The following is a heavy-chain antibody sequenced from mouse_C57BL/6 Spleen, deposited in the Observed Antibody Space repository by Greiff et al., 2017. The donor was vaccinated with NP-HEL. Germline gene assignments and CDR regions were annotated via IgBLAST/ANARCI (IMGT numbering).Heavy chain of an antibody. CDR3: ARDITTAHFDV. V-gene: IGHV1-26*01. CDR2: INPNNGGT. J-gene: IGHJ1*03. CDR1: GYTFTDYY. Sequence: EVQLQQSGPELVKPGASVKISCKASGYTFTDYYMNWVKQSHGKSLEWIGDINPNNGGTSYNQKFKGKATLTVDKSSSTAYMELRSLTSEDSAVYYCARDITTAHFDVWGTGTTVTVSS. D-gene: IGHD1-2*01.